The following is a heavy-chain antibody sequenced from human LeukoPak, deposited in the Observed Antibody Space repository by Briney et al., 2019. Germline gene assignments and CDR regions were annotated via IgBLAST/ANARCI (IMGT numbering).Heavy chain of an antibody. Sequence: GGSLRLSCAASGFTFSSYGMHWVRQAPGKGLEWVAFIRYDGSNKYYADSVKGRFTISRDNSKNTLYLQMNSLRAEDTAVYYCATREGMVGASNNYFDYWGQGTLVTVSS. D-gene: IGHD1-26*01. J-gene: IGHJ4*02. CDR1: GFTFSSYG. CDR3: ATREGMVGASNNYFDY. CDR2: IRYDGSNK. V-gene: IGHV3-30*02.